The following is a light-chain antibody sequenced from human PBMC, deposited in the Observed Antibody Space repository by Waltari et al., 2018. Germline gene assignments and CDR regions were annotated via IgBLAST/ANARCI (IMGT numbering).Light chain of an antibody. CDR1: QNILYNSNDKNY. J-gene: IGKJ1*01. CDR2: CSS. Sequence: DIVMTESPDSLAVSLGERATINCKSSQNILYNSNDKNYLAWYQQKPGQAPKLLIYCSSTRESGVPDRFSGGGSGTDFTLTISSLQAEDVAVYYCQQYYRSRSFGQGTKVEIK. V-gene: IGKV4-1*01. CDR3: QQYYRSRS.